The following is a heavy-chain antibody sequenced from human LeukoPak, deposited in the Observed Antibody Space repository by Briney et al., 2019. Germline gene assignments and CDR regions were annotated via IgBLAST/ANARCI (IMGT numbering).Heavy chain of an antibody. CDR2: IIPILGIA. V-gene: IGHV1-69*04. CDR3: AGALSRSSGWYKVYYFDY. D-gene: IGHD6-19*01. CDR1: GGTFSSYA. Sequence: ASVKVSCKASGGTFSSYAISWVRQAPGQGLEWMGRIIPILGIANYAQKFQGRVTITADKSTSTAYMELSSPRSEDTAVYYCAGALSRSSGWYKVYYFDYWGQGTLVTVSS. J-gene: IGHJ4*02.